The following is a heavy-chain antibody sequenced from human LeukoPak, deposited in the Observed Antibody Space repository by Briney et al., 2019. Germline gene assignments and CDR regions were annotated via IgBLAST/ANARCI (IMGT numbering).Heavy chain of an antibody. J-gene: IGHJ5*02. Sequence: SETLSLTCTVSGGSISSGGYYWSWIRQHPGKGLEWIGYIYYSGSTYYNPSLKSRVTISVDTSKNQFSLKLSSVTAADTAVYYCARALRFGYCSSTSCYGIASYNWFDPWGQGTLVTVSS. CDR1: GGSISSGGYY. D-gene: IGHD2-2*01. CDR2: IYYSGST. CDR3: ARALRFGYCSSTSCYGIASYNWFDP. V-gene: IGHV4-31*03.